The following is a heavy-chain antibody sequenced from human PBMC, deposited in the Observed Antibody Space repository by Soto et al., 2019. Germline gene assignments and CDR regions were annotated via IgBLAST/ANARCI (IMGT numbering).Heavy chain of an antibody. CDR2: IFPSGTT. V-gene: IGHV4-30-2*01. J-gene: IGHJ4*02. CDR3: ARGREFDS. Sequence: TLSLTCAVSGSSLTSGTYSWNWIRQPPGKGLERIGYIFPSGTTYYNPPLKSRVSLSIDAPKNQFSLNFRSLTAADTDLYYCARGREFDSWCLGTLVTVSP. CDR1: GSSLTSGTYS.